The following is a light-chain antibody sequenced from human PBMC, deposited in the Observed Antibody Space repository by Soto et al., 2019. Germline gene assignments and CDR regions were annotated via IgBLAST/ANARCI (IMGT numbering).Light chain of an antibody. CDR3: ATWDVSLNGFV. CDR2: ADT. Sequence: QSVLTQPPSASGAPGQSVAIYCSGSSSNIGRKSVNWYQHLPGTAPKLLMYADTHRPAGVPDRFSGSKSGTSASLAISGLQSDDEADYYCATWDVSLNGFVFGGGTKLTVL. J-gene: IGLJ2*01. CDR1: SSNIGRKS. V-gene: IGLV1-44*01.